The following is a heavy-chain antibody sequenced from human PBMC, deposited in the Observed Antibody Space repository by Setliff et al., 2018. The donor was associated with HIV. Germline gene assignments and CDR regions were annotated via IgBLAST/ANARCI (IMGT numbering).Heavy chain of an antibody. V-gene: IGHV3-15*07. Sequence: PGGSLRLSCAASGFTFSNAWMNWVRQAPGKGLEWVGRIKSKTDGGTADYAAPVEGRFTISRDDSINTLYLQMNSLKTEDTAMYYCTTDSYSRTYSGLLWGQGTLVTVSS. CDR3: TTDSYSRTYSGLL. D-gene: IGHD1-26*01. J-gene: IGHJ4*02. CDR2: IKSKTDGGTA. CDR1: GFTFSNAW.